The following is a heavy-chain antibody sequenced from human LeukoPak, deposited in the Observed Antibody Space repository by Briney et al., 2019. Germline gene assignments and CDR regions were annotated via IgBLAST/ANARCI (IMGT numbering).Heavy chain of an antibody. CDR3: ARGAWLSY. D-gene: IGHD5-18*01. Sequence: TGGSLTLSCAASGFTFSSYWMSWFRQAPGKGLEGVANIKQDGSEEYYVDSVKGRFTISRDNAKKSVYLQMSSLRAEDTARYYCARGAWLSYWGQGTLVTVSS. J-gene: IGHJ4*02. V-gene: IGHV3-7*01. CDR1: GFTFSSYW. CDR2: IKQDGSEE.